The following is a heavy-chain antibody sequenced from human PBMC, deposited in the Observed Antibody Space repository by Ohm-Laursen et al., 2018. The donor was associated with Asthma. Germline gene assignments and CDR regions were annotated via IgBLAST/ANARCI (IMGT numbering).Heavy chain of an antibody. V-gene: IGHV3-7*05. CDR1: GLPFSNFW. J-gene: IGHJ4*02. CDR2: IYPDGGEK. Sequence: FPRLSCTASGLPFSNFWMSWVRQAPGKGLEWVANIYPDGGEKYYVDSVDGRFTISRDNAKNSLYLQMNSLRAEDTAVYYCATNLPYEAENYWGQGTLVTVSS. D-gene: IGHD3-16*01. CDR3: ATNLPYEAENY.